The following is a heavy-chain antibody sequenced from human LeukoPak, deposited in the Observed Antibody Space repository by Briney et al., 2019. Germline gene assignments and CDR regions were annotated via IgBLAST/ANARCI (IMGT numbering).Heavy chain of an antibody. J-gene: IGHJ4*02. CDR1: GGSISSGGYS. V-gene: IGHV4-30-2*01. CDR2: IYHSGST. CDR3: ARGGHPAVAGITFDY. D-gene: IGHD6-19*01. Sequence: SGTLSLTCAVSGGSISSGGYSWSWIRQPPGKGLEWIGYIYHSGSTYYNPSLKSRVTISVDRSKNQFSLKLSSVTAADTAVYYCARGGHPAVAGITFDYWGQGTLVTVSS.